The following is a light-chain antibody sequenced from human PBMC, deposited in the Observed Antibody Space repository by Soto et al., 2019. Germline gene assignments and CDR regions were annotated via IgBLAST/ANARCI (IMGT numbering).Light chain of an antibody. CDR2: DVS. Sequence: QSVLTQPASVSGSPGQSITISCTGTSSDIGTYNYVSWYQHHPGKVPKLMIYDVSNRPSGVSNRFSGSKSGNTASLTISGLQTEDEADYYCSSYTSSSTWVFGGGTKLTVL. CDR3: SSYTSSSTWV. J-gene: IGLJ3*02. CDR1: SSDIGTYNY. V-gene: IGLV2-14*01.